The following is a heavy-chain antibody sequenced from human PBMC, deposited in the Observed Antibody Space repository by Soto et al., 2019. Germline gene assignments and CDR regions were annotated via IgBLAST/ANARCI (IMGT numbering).Heavy chain of an antibody. J-gene: IGHJ4*02. D-gene: IGHD3-10*01. CDR3: ARGGMSASRPNRKFVSSQEAPGSGSYYRY. CDR2: INHSGST. Sequence: PSETLSLTCAVYGGSFSGYYWSWIRQPPGKGLEWIGEINHSGSTNYNPSLKSRVTISVDTSKNQFSLKLSSVTAADTAVYYCARGGMSASRPNRKFVSSQEAPGSGSYYRYWGQGTLVTVSS. CDR1: GGSFSGYY. V-gene: IGHV4-34*01.